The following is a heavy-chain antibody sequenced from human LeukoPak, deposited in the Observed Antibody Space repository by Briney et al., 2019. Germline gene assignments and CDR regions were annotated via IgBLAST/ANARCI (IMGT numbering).Heavy chain of an antibody. J-gene: IGHJ4*02. D-gene: IGHD2-8*01. CDR3: TTDEWS. CDR2: IKSKGDGGTT. Sequence: GGSLRLSXAASGFTYTNAWMSWVRQAPGKGLECVGHIKSKGDGGTTEYAAPVKGRFTISRDDSKNTLDLQMNNLKVEDTAIYYCTTDEWSWGQRTLVTVSS. CDR1: GFTYTNAW. V-gene: IGHV3-15*01.